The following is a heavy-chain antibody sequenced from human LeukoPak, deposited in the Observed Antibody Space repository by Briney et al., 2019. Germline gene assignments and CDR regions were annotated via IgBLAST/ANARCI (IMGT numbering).Heavy chain of an antibody. D-gene: IGHD3-16*02. CDR3: AKDQSDYVWGSYRSTFDY. Sequence: PGGSLRLSCAASGLSFSTYSMNWVRQAPGKGLEWVSSISSSSIYRYYADSVKGRFTISRDNAKKSLYLQMNSPRAEDTAVYYCAKDQSDYVWGSYRSTFDYWGQGTLVTVSS. CDR2: ISSSSIYR. J-gene: IGHJ4*02. V-gene: IGHV3-21*01. CDR1: GLSFSTYS.